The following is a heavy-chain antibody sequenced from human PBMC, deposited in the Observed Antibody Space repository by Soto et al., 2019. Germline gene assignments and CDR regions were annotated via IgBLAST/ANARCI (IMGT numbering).Heavy chain of an antibody. V-gene: IGHV1-69*01. CDR2: IIPIFGTA. CDR1: GGTFSSYA. J-gene: IGHJ4*02. Sequence: QVQLVQSGAEVKKPGSSVKVSCKASGGTFSSYAISWVRQAPGQGLEWMGGIIPIFGTANYAQKFQGRVTIPGDESTSKAYMGLSSLSSEDTAVYYWARGGGIVATPGIGFDYWGQGTLVTVSS. D-gene: IGHD5-12*01. CDR3: ARGGGIVATPGIGFDY.